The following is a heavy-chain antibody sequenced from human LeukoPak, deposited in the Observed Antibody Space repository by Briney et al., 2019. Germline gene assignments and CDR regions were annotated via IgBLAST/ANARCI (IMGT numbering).Heavy chain of an antibody. J-gene: IGHJ5*02. D-gene: IGHD1-1*01. CDR2: ISGYNDNA. CDR1: GYFFSTYG. CDR3: ARDRGELRVWFDP. V-gene: IGHV1-18*01. Sequence: ASVKVSCRPSGYFFSTYGISWVRQAPGQGFEWMGWISGYNDNALHAQKFRGRVTMTADTSTSTAYMELNSLRSDDTAVYYCARDRGELRVWFDPWGQGTLVTVSS.